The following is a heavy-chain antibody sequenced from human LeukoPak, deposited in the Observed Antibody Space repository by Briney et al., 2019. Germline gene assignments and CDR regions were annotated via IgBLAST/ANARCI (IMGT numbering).Heavy chain of an antibody. D-gene: IGHD2-2*03. J-gene: IGHJ4*02. V-gene: IGHV4-61*01. CDR2: VSYSGST. CDR1: GGSVSNEIYY. CDR3: ARELGIADGYYFDY. Sequence: PPETLSLTCTVSGGSVSNEIYYWSWIRQPPGKGLEWIGYVSYSGSTSYNASLKSRVTMSVDTSKNQFSLKLSSVTAADTAVYYCARELGIADGYYFDYWGQGTLVTVSS.